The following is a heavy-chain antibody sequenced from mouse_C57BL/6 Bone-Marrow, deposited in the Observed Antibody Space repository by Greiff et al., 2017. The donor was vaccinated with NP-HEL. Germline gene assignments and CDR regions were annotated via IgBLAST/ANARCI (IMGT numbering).Heavy chain of an antibody. D-gene: IGHD2-4*01. J-gene: IGHJ4*01. V-gene: IGHV1-39*01. CDR2: INPNYGTT. CDR3: ARGDYEREYYAMDY. CDR1: GYSFTDYN. Sequence: EVNLVESGPELVKPGASVKISCKASGYSFTDYNMNWVKQSNGKSLEWIGVINPNYGTTSYNQKFKGKATLTVDQSSSTAYMQLNSLTSEDSAVYYCARGDYEREYYAMDYWGQGTSVTVSS.